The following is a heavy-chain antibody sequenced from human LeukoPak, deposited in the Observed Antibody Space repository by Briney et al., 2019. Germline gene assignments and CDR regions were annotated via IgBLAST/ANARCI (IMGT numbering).Heavy chain of an antibody. CDR1: GFTFSSYS. J-gene: IGHJ4*02. CDR3: ARQTIVVPAAIHFDY. Sequence: GGSLRLSCAASGFTFSSYSMNWVRQAPGKGLEWVSSISSSSSYIYYADSVKGRFTISRDNAKNSLYLQMNSLRAEDTAVYYCARQTIVVPAAIHFDYWGQGTLVTVSS. V-gene: IGHV3-21*01. D-gene: IGHD2-2*02. CDR2: ISSSSSYI.